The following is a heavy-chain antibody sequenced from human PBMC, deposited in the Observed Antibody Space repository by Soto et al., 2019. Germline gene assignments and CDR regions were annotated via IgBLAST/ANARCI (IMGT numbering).Heavy chain of an antibody. J-gene: IGHJ4*02. D-gene: IGHD5-12*01. CDR3: ASYSGYDQYYFDY. Sequence: PSETLSLTCTVSGGSISSYYWSWIRQSPGKGLEWIGYIHYSGSTNYNPSLKSRVTISVDTSKNQFSLKLSSVTAADTAVYYCASYSGYDQYYFDYWGQGTLVTVSS. V-gene: IGHV4-59*01. CDR2: IHYSGST. CDR1: GGSISSYY.